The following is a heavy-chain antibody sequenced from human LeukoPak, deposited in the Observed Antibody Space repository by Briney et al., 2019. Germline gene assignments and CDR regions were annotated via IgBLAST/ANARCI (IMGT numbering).Heavy chain of an antibody. CDR1: GFTFSNYA. V-gene: IGHV3-64D*06. J-gene: IGHJ5*02. CDR3: VKDIRSGRDSGGNWFDP. Sequence: GGSLRLSCSASGFTFSNYAMHWVRQAPGKGLEHVSVISSNGHRTYYADSVKGRFTISRDNSKDTLYLQMSSLRVEDTAVYYCVKDIRSGRDSGGNWFDPWSQGTLVTVSS. D-gene: IGHD3-10*01. CDR2: ISSNGHRT.